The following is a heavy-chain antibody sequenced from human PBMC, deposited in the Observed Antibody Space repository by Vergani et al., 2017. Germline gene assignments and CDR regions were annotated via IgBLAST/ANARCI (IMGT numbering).Heavy chain of an antibody. J-gene: IGHJ4*02. CDR3: ARETGDTPSSLDY. CDR1: EFTFSNYA. D-gene: IGHD1-1*01. Sequence: EVQLLESGGGLVQPGGSLRLTCAASEFTFSNYAMNWFRQAPGKGLEWVSAISGSGGSTYYADSVKGRFTISKDISKNTLYLQMNSLRGDDTAVYYCARETGDTPSSLDYWGQGTLVTVSS. V-gene: IGHV3-23*01. CDR2: ISGSGGST.